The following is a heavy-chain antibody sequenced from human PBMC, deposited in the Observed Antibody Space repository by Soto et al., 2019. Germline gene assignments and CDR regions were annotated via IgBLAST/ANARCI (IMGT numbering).Heavy chain of an antibody. CDR1: GGSFSGYY. V-gene: IGHV4-34*01. Sequence: SETLSLTCAVYGGSFSGYYWSWIRQPPGKGLEWIGEINHSGSTTYNPSLKSRVTISVDTSKNQFSLKLSSVTAADTAVYYCARGFSIILRYTPGGNAFDYWGQGTLVTVSS. D-gene: IGHD3-9*01. J-gene: IGHJ4*02. CDR2: INHSGST. CDR3: ARGFSIILRYTPGGNAFDY.